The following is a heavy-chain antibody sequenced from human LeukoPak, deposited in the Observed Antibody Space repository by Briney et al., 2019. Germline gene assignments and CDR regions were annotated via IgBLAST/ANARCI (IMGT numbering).Heavy chain of an antibody. CDR2: ISSSGSTI. V-gene: IGHV3-11*04. CDR3: ARGNGLRYFDWLLPGFDY. Sequence: PGGSLRPSCAASGFTFSDYYMSWIRQAPGKGLEWVSYISSSGSTIYYADSVKGRFTISRDNAKNSLYLQMNSLRAEDTAVYYCARGNGLRYFDWLLPGFDYWGQGTLVTVSS. CDR1: GFTFSDYY. D-gene: IGHD3-9*01. J-gene: IGHJ4*02.